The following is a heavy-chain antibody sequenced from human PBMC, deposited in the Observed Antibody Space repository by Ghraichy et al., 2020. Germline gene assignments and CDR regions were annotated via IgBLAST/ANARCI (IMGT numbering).Heavy chain of an antibody. CDR2: IYYSGST. V-gene: IGHV4-31*03. Sequence: LRLSCTVSGGSITSGGYYWSWIRQHPGKGLECIGYIYYSGSTYYNPSLKSRLTISVDTSKNQFSLKLSSVTAEDTAVYYCARDSGDGDYFDSWGQGTLVTVSS. CDR3: ARDSGDGDYFDS. J-gene: IGHJ4*02. D-gene: IGHD4-17*01. CDR1: GGSITSGGYY.